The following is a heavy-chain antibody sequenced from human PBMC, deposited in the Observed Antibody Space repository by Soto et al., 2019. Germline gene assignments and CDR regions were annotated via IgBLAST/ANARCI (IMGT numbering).Heavy chain of an antibody. Sequence: SETLSLTCTVSGGSISSGNYSWSWIRQPPGKGLEWIGYIYSSGSTYFNPSLKSRLTISIDASKNHFSLKLSSVTAADTAVYYCARALLPYYYDSIYFGGWFDPWGQGTLVNVSP. CDR3: ARALLPYYYDSIYFGGWFDP. V-gene: IGHV4-30-4*01. CDR2: IYSSGST. D-gene: IGHD3-22*01. J-gene: IGHJ5*02. CDR1: GGSISSGNYS.